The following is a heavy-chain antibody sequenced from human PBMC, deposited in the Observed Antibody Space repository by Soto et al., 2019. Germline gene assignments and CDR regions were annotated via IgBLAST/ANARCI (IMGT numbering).Heavy chain of an antibody. CDR3: ARGVGGYCISTSCDAFHI. V-gene: IGHV5-51*01. J-gene: IGHJ3*02. CDR2: IYPGDSDT. D-gene: IGHD2-2*01. CDR1: GYSFTSYW. Sequence: GESLKISCKGSGYSFTSYWIGWVRQMPGKGLEWMGIIYPGDSDTRYSPSFQGQVTISADKSISTAYLQWSSLKASDTAMYYCARGVGGYCISTSCDAFHIWGQGTMVTVSS.